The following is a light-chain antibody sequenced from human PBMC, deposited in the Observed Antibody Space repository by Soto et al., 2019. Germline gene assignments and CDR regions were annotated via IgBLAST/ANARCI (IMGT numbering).Light chain of an antibody. J-gene: IGLJ2*01. V-gene: IGLV2-14*01. CDR1: SSDLTYNS. CDR2: DVS. Sequence: QSALTQPASVSGSLGQSISISCTEDSSDLTYNSVSWYQHHPHKAPKLIIYDVSYRPSGVSTRFSGSQSGNTASLTISGLQADDEADYYCSSYAGSHIFVLIGGGTKLTVL. CDR3: SSYAGSHIFVL.